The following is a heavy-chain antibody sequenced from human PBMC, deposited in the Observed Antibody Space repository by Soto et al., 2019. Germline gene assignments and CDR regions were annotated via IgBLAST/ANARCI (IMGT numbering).Heavy chain of an antibody. V-gene: IGHV3-33*01. CDR1: GLTVSSSG. CDR2: IWYDGSNK. Sequence: PWGLIRISRAASGLTVSSSGMPLVRKDPGKGLEWVAVIWYDGSNKYYADSVKGRFTISRDNSKNTLYLQMNSLRAEDTAVYYCATLIYYYGSGSYYIAHSMDVWGQGTTVTVSS. J-gene: IGHJ6*02. D-gene: IGHD3-10*01. CDR3: ATLIYYYGSGSYYIAHSMDV.